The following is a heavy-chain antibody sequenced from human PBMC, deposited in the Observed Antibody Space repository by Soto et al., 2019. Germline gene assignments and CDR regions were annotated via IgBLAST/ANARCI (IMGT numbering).Heavy chain of an antibody. D-gene: IGHD6-6*01. V-gene: IGHV2-5*02. J-gene: IGHJ3*02. CDR2: IYWDDDK. CDR1: GFSLSNSGVG. CDR3: ALFEYGSSADAFDI. Sequence: QITLKESGPTLVKPTQTLTLTCTLSGFSLSNSGVGVGWIRQPPGKALEWLALIYWDDDKRYSPSLKSRLTITKDTSKNQAVLTMTTMDPVDTATYYCALFEYGSSADAFDICGQGTMLTVSA.